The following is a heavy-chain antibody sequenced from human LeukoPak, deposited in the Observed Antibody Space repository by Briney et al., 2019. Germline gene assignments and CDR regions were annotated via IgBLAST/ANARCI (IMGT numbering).Heavy chain of an antibody. CDR3: ASTLVRGVIAPFDY. CDR1: GGSISSYY. J-gene: IGHJ4*02. CDR2: IYYSGST. V-gene: IGHV4-59*01. Sequence: LETLSLTCTVSGGSISSYYWSWIRQPPGKGLEWIGYIYYSGSTNYNPSLKSRVTISVDTSKNQFSLKLSSVTAADTAVYYCASTLVRGVIAPFDYWGQGTLVIVSS. D-gene: IGHD3-10*01.